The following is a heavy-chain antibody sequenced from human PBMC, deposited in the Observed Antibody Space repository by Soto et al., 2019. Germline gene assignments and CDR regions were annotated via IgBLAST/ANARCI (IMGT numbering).Heavy chain of an antibody. CDR1: GFTFSSYW. V-gene: IGHV3-7*01. CDR2: IKQDGSEK. Sequence: PGGSLRLSCVVSGFTFSSYWMSWVRRAPGEGLEWVANIKQDGSEKYYVDSVKGRFTISRDNAKNSLYLQMNSLRAEDTAVYYCASFYDYVWGSYRDAFDIWGQGTMVTVSS. D-gene: IGHD3-16*02. J-gene: IGHJ3*02. CDR3: ASFYDYVWGSYRDAFDI.